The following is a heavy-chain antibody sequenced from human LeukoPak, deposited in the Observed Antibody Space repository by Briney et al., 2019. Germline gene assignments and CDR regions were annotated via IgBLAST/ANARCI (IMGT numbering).Heavy chain of an antibody. CDR2: IYYSGGT. CDR1: GGSITSSSYC. Sequence: SETLSLTCTVSGGSITSSSYCWGWIRQPPGKGLEWIGNIYYSGGTYYSPSLKSRVTISVDTSKNQFSLKLSSVTAADTAVYYCARWTRSSGYYLAFDIWGQGTMVTVSS. V-gene: IGHV4-39*07. J-gene: IGHJ3*02. CDR3: ARWTRSSGYYLAFDI. D-gene: IGHD3-22*01.